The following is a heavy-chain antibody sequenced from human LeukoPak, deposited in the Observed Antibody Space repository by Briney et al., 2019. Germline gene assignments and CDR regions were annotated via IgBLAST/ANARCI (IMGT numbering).Heavy chain of an antibody. V-gene: IGHV3-23*01. D-gene: IGHD3/OR15-3a*01. CDR3: AKRGVVIRVILVGFHKEAYYFES. CDR1: GIALNNYG. CDR2: ISDSGGST. J-gene: IGHJ4*02. Sequence: GGSLRLSCAVSGIALNNYGMTWVRQAPGKGLEWVAGISDSGGSTKYADSVKGRFTISRDNPKNTLYLQMNSLRAEDTAVYFCAKRGVVIRVILVGFHKEAYYFESWGQGALVTVSS.